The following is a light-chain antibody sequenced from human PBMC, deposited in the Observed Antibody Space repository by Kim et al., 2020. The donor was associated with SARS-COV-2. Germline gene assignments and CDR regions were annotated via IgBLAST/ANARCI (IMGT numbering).Light chain of an antibody. V-gene: IGKV1-9*01. CDR3: QQLNSYT. CDR1: QGISSY. CDR2: AAS. Sequence: IQLTQSPSSLSASVGDRVTITCRASQGISSYLAWYQQKPGKAPELLIYAASTLQSGVPSRFSGSGSGTDFTLTISSLQPEDFATYYCQQLNSYTFGQGTKLEIK. J-gene: IGKJ2*01.